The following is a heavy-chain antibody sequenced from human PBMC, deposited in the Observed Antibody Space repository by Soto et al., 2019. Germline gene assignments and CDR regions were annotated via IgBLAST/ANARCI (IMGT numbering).Heavy chain of an antibody. Sequence: SETLSLTCAVYGGSFSGYYWSWIRQPPGKGLEWIGEINHSGSTNYNPSLKSRVTISVDTSKNQFSLKLSSVTAADTAVYYCAGLSGITMVREASDNWFDPWGQGTLVTVSS. CDR2: INHSGST. J-gene: IGHJ5*02. CDR1: GGSFSGYY. D-gene: IGHD3-10*01. V-gene: IGHV4-34*01. CDR3: AGLSGITMVREASDNWFDP.